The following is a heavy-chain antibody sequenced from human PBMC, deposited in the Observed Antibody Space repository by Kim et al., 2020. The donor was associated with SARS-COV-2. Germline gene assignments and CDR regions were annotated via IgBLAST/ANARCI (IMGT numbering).Heavy chain of an antibody. Sequence: SETLSLTCTVSGGSVSSGSYYWSWIRQPPGKGLEWIGYIYYSGSTNYNPSLKSRVTISVDTSKNQFSLKLSSVTAADTAVYYCARESGPLDYYYYGMDVWGQGTTVTVSS. CDR2: IYYSGST. V-gene: IGHV4-61*01. D-gene: IGHD5-12*01. CDR3: ARESGPLDYYYYGMDV. J-gene: IGHJ6*02. CDR1: GGSVSSGSYY.